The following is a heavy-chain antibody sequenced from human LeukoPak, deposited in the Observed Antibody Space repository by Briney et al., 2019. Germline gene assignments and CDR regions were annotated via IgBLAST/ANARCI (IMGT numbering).Heavy chain of an antibody. CDR1: GYSISSGYY. D-gene: IGHD7-27*01. Sequence: SETLSLTCAVSGYSISSGYYWGWIRQPPGKGLEWIGSIYHSGSTYYNPSLKSRVTISVDTSKNQFSLKLSSVTAADTAVYHCARHSPNWGINYWGQGTLVTVSS. CDR2: IYHSGST. V-gene: IGHV4-38-2*01. J-gene: IGHJ4*02. CDR3: ARHSPNWGINY.